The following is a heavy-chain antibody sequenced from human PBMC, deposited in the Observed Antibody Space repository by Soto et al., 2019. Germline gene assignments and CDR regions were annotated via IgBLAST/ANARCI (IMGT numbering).Heavy chain of an antibody. CDR2: IYPPDSYT. Sequence: GESLKISCKTSGYNFTNHWISWVRQTPGKGLEWMGRIYPPDSYTTYSPSFQGHVSISVDKSISTAFLQWSTLEASDTAIFYCARRGGDGYNLFFDSWGQGTLVTVSS. CDR3: ARRGGDGYNLFFDS. CDR1: GYNFTNHW. D-gene: IGHD2-21*01. V-gene: IGHV5-10-1*01. J-gene: IGHJ4*02.